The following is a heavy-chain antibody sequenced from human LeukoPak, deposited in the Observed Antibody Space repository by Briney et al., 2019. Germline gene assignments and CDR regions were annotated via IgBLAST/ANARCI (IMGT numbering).Heavy chain of an antibody. D-gene: IGHD3-22*01. CDR2: FNHSGST. V-gene: IGHV4-34*01. CDR3: ASMRPWDLTMIRHGVS. J-gene: IGHJ5*02. CDR1: GGSSSDYC. Sequence: SETLSLTCAVYGGSSSDYCWSWIRQPPGRGLEWTDEFNHSGSTNYNPSLKSRVTRSADTSKKQLSLKLTSVTAADTAVYYCASMRPWDLTMIRHGVSWGQGTLVTVSS.